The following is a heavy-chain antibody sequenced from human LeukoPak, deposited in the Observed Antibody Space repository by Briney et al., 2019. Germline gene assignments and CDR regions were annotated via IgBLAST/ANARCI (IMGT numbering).Heavy chain of an antibody. CDR3: ARDSYGYDY. D-gene: IGHD5-18*01. CDR1: GVSFSSHG. Sequence: PGGSLRLSCAAYGVSFSSHGMHWVRQAPGKGLEWVAVIWYDGTNKYHADSVKGRFTISRDNTKNVLYLEMNSLRAEDTAVYYCARDSYGYDYWGQGTLVTVSS. J-gene: IGHJ4*02. CDR2: IWYDGTNK. V-gene: IGHV3-33*01.